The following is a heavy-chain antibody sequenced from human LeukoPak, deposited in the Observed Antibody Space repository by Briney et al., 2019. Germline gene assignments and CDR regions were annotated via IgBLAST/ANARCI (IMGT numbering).Heavy chain of an antibody. D-gene: IGHD2-2*01. CDR1: GFTFSSYA. V-gene: IGHV3-23*01. J-gene: IGHJ4*02. Sequence: PGGSLRLSCAASGFTFSSYAMSWVRQAPGKGLEWVSAISGSGGSTYYADSVKGRFTISRDNSKNTLYLQMNSLRAEDTAVYYCEKDRDIGSTSCNFDYWGQGTLVTVSS. CDR3: EKDRDIGSTSCNFDY. CDR2: ISGSGGST.